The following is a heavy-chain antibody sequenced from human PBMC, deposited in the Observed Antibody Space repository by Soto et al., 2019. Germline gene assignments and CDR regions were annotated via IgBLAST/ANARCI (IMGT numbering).Heavy chain of an antibody. V-gene: IGHV1-24*01. Sequence: ASVKVSCKVSGYTLTELSMHWMRQANGKGLEWMGGFDPEDGETIYAQKFQGRVTMTEGTSTDTAYMELSSLRSEDTAVYYCATEGVRASVTPYNWFDPWGQGTLVTVSS. CDR2: FDPEDGET. CDR3: ATEGVRASVTPYNWFDP. D-gene: IGHD4-17*01. J-gene: IGHJ5*02. CDR1: GYTLTELS.